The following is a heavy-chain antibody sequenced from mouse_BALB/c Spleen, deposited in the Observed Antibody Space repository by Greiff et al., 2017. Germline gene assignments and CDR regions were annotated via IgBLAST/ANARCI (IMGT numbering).Heavy chain of an antibody. J-gene: IGHJ3*01. CDR3: ASGGDDDEGDHFAY. CDR1: GFTFSGYY. D-gene: IGHD2-4*01. V-gene: IGHV5-4*02. CDR2: ISDGGSYT. Sequence: EVKLMESGGGLVKPGGSLKLSCAASGFTFSGYYMYWVRQTPEKRLEWVATISDGGSYTYYPDSVKGRFTISRDNAKNNLYLQMSSLKSEDTAMYYCASGGDDDEGDHFAYWGQGTLVTVSA.